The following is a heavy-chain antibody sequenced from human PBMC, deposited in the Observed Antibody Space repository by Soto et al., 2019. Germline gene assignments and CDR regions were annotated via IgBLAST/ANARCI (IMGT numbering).Heavy chain of an antibody. D-gene: IGHD6-19*01. CDR1: GFTFSSYV. CDR3: AKVQYSSGWGYYYGMDV. V-gene: IGHV3-23*01. J-gene: IGHJ6*02. CDR2: ISGSGGST. Sequence: GSLRLSCAASGFTFSSYVMSWVRQAPGKGLEWVSAISGSGGSTYDADSVKGRFTISRDNSKNTLYLQMNSLRAEDTAVYYCAKVQYSSGWGYYYGMDVWGQGTTVTVSS.